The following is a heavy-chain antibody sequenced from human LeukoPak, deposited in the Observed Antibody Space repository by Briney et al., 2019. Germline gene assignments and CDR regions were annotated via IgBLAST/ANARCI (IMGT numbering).Heavy chain of an antibody. J-gene: IGHJ3*02. CDR2: ISYDGSNK. V-gene: IGHV3-30*03. CDR1: GFTFSSYG. CDR3: ARDRVTTVNLDAFDI. Sequence: PGRSLRLSCAASGFTFSSYGMHWVRQAPGKGLEWVAVISYDGSNKYYPDSVKGRFTISRDNSKNTLYLQMNSLRAEDTAVYYCARDRVTTVNLDAFDIWGQGTMVTVSS. D-gene: IGHD4-17*01.